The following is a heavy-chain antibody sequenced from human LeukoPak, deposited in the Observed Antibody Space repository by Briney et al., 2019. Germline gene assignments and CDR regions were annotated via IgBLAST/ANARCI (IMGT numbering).Heavy chain of an antibody. Sequence: PGGSLRLSCAASGFTFSSHWMHWVRQAPGKGLVWVSRINSDGSSTSYADSVKGRFTISRDNAKNTLCLQMNSLRAEDTAVYYCARGPPNYSGSGYVGDYRGQGTLVTVSS. CDR2: INSDGSST. V-gene: IGHV3-74*01. CDR1: GFTFSSHW. CDR3: ARGPPNYSGSGYVGDY. J-gene: IGHJ4*02. D-gene: IGHD6-13*01.